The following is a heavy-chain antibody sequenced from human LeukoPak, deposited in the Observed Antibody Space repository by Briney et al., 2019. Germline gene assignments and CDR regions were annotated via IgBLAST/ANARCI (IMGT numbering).Heavy chain of an antibody. Sequence: PSETLSLTYAVYGGSFSGYYWSWIRQPPGKGLEWIGEINHSGSTNYNPSLKSRVTISVDTSKNQFSLKLSSVTAADTAVYYCARVWGGSYSSDYWGQGTLVTISS. CDR3: ARVWGGSYSSDY. V-gene: IGHV4-34*01. J-gene: IGHJ4*02. CDR2: INHSGST. CDR1: GGSFSGYY. D-gene: IGHD1-26*01.